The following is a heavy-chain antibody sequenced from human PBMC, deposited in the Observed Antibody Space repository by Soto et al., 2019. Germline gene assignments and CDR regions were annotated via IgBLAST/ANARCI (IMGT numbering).Heavy chain of an antibody. J-gene: IGHJ4*02. CDR3: ARGFDGSADY. Sequence: GASVKVSCKASGYTFTSNAIHWMRQAPGQRPEWMGWINGGDANTRYSQNFQGRVTLTRDTSATTAYMQLSSLRSEDTAVYYCARGFDGSADYWGQGTLVTVSS. CDR1: GYTFTSNA. D-gene: IGHD3-10*01. CDR2: INGGDANT. V-gene: IGHV1-3*01.